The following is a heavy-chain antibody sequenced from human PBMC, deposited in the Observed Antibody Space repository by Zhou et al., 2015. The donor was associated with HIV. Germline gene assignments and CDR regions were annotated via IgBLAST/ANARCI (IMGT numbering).Heavy chain of an antibody. Sequence: EVQLVESGGGLVQPGRSLRLSCAASGFTFDDYAMHWVRQAPGKGLEWVSGISWNSGSIGYADSVKGRFTISRDNAKNSLYLQMNSLRAEDTALYYCAKAGDGYFFDYWGQGTLVTVSS. CDR3: AKAGDGYFFDY. CDR1: GFTFDDYA. J-gene: IGHJ4*02. CDR2: ISWNSGSI. D-gene: IGHD5-24*01. V-gene: IGHV3-9*01.